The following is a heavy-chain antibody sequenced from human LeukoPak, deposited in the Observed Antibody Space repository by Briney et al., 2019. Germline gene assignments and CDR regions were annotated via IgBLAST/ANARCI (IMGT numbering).Heavy chain of an antibody. CDR1: GGTFSSYA. D-gene: IGHD4-23*01. CDR3: ARGEDYGGNSGTEYFQH. CDR2: IIPTLGIA. J-gene: IGHJ1*01. V-gene: IGHV1-69*04. Sequence: SVKVSCKASGGTFSSYAISWVRQAPGQGLEWMGRIIPTLGIANYAQKFQGRVTITADKSTRTAYMELSSLRSEDTAVYYCARGEDYGGNSGTEYFQHWGQGTLVTVSS.